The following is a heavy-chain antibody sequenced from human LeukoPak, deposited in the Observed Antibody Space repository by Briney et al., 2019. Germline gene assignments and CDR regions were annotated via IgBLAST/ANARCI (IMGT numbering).Heavy chain of an antibody. CDR2: INRSGST. D-gene: IGHD3-16*02. CDR3: ARGPRDYVWGSYRRYYFDY. V-gene: IGHV4-34*01. J-gene: IGHJ4*02. CDR1: GDSFSGHY. Sequence: PSETLSLTCAVYGDSFSGHYWSWLRQPPGKGLEWIGDINRSGSTNYNPSLKSRVTISVDTSKNQYSLKLSSVTAAGTAVYYCARGPRDYVWGSYRRYYFDYWGQGTLVTVSS.